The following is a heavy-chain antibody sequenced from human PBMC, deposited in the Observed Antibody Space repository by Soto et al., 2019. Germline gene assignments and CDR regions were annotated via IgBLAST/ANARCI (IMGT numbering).Heavy chain of an antibody. CDR1: GFIFSSYS. Sequence: GGSLRLSCAASGFIFSSYSMKWVRQAPGKGLEWVSYISSSSSYIYYTDSVKGRFTISRDNAKNSLYLQVNSLRAEDTAVYYCARDRGTHSGTYSFWFDPWGQGTLVTVSS. V-gene: IGHV3-21*01. CDR3: ARDRGTHSGTYSFWFDP. CDR2: ISSSSSYI. D-gene: IGHD1-26*01. J-gene: IGHJ5*02.